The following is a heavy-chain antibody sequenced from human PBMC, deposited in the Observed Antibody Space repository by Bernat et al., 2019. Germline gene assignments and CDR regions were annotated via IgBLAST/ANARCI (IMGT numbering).Heavy chain of an antibody. J-gene: IGHJ4*02. Sequence: EVQLVESGEAWSSLGGSLRLSCAASGFTVSSNYMSWVRQAPGKGLEWVSVIYSGGSTYYADSVKGRFTIFRDNSKNTLYLQMNSLRAEDTAVYYCARDGPWGWELRPDYWGQGTLVTVSS. CDR3: ARDGPWGWELRPDY. D-gene: IGHD1-26*01. CDR2: IYSGGST. V-gene: IGHV3-66*01. CDR1: GFTVSSNY.